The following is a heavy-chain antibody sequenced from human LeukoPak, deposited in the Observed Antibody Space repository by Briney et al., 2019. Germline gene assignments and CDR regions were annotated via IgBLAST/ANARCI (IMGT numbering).Heavy chain of an antibody. CDR1: GGSISSGDYY. J-gene: IGHJ5*02. V-gene: IGHV4-31*03. D-gene: IGHD1-26*01. CDR3: ARGRGSYYEIWFDP. Sequence: PSETLSLTCTVSGGSISSGDYYWSWIRQYPEKGLEWLGSIFDSGRTYHHPSLKGRVTISVDTSKNQFSLNLNSVTAADTAAYYCARGRGSYYEIWFDPWGQGTLVTVSS. CDR2: IFDSGRT.